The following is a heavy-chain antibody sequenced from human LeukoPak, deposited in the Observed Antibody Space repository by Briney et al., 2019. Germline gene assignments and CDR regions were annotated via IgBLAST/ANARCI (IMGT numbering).Heavy chain of an antibody. CDR3: AKDIGPYGLDY. J-gene: IGHJ4*02. CDR2: ISWNSGSI. CDR1: GFTFDDYA. Sequence: GRSLRLSCAAFGFTFDDYAMHWVRQAPGKGLEWVSGISWNSGSIGYADSVKGRFTISRDNAKNSLYLQMNSLRAEDTALYYCAKDIGPYGLDYWGQGTLVTVSS. D-gene: IGHD3-10*01. V-gene: IGHV3-9*01.